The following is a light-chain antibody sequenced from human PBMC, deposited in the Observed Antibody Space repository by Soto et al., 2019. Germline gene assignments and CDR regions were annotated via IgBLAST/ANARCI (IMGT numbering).Light chain of an antibody. CDR3: QQYNSYSPT. CDR1: QSISSW. Sequence: DIQMTQSPSTLSASVGDRVTITCRASQSISSWLAWYQQKPGKAPKLLIYDASRLESGVPSRFSGSGSGTEITLTISSLQPDDFATYYCQQYNSYSPTFGQWTKVEI. CDR2: DAS. V-gene: IGKV1-5*01. J-gene: IGKJ1*01.